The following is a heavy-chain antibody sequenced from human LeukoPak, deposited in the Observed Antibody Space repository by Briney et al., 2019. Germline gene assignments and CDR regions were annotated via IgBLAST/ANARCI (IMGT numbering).Heavy chain of an antibody. J-gene: IGHJ4*02. CDR1: GFTFDDYT. Sequence: PGGSLRLSCEASGFTFDDYTMHWVRQSPGKGLEWVSLISWDGGTTYYADSVRGRFTISRDNSKNSLYLQMNSLRTEDTALYYCARGHVAGTFDYWGQGTLVTVSS. D-gene: IGHD6-19*01. CDR2: ISWDGGTT. V-gene: IGHV3-43*01. CDR3: ARGHVAGTFDY.